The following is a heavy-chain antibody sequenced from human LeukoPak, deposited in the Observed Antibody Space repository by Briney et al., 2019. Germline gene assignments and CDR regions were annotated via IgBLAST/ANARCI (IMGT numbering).Heavy chain of an antibody. CDR1: GGSISSYY. V-gene: IGHV4-4*07. CDR3: ARYDILTGYYDLDY. CDR2: IYTSGST. Sequence: PSETLSLTCTVSGGSISSYYWSWIRQPAGKGLEWIGRIYTSGSTNYNPSLKSRVTMSVDTSKNQFFLKLSSVTAADTAVYYCARYDILTGYYDLDYWGQGTLVTVSS. D-gene: IGHD3-9*01. J-gene: IGHJ4*02.